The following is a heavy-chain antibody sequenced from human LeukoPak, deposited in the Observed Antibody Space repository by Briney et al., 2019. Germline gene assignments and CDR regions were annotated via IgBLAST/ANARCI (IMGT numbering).Heavy chain of an antibody. J-gene: IGHJ6*03. D-gene: IGHD1-26*01. CDR2: ISSSSSYI. V-gene: IGHV3-21*01. CDR3: ARGASPYYYYYYMDV. Sequence: PGGSLRLSCAASGFTFSSYSMNWVRQAPGKGLEWVSSISSSSSYIYYADSVKGRFTISRDNAKNSLYLRMNSLRAEDTALYYCARGASPYYYYYYMDVWGKGTTVTVSS. CDR1: GFTFSSYS.